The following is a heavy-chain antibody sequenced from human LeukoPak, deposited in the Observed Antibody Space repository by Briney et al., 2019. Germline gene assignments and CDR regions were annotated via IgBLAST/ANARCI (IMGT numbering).Heavy chain of an antibody. CDR3: AKDNSPYYGSGSLTGY. D-gene: IGHD3-10*01. CDR2: ISWNSGSI. Sequence: GRSLRLSCAASGFTFDDYAMHWVRQAPGKGLEWVSGISWNSGSIGYADSVKGRFTISRDNAKNSLYLQMNSLRAEDTALYYCAKDNSPYYGSGSLTGYWGQGTLVTVSS. CDR1: GFTFDDYA. V-gene: IGHV3-9*01. J-gene: IGHJ4*02.